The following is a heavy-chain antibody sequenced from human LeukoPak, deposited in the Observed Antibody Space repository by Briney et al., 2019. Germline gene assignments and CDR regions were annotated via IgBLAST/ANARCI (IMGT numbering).Heavy chain of an antibody. J-gene: IGHJ4*02. CDR2: IKQDGSEK. D-gene: IGHD5-18*01. CDR3: ARLNSYGFYYFDY. V-gene: IGHV3-7*01. CDR1: GFTFSSYW. Sequence: GGSLRLSCAASGFTFSSYWMSWVRQAPGKGLEWVANIKQDGSEKYYVDSVKDRFTISRDNAKNSLNLQLNSLRAEDTAVYYCARLNSYGFYYFDYWGQGTLVTVAS.